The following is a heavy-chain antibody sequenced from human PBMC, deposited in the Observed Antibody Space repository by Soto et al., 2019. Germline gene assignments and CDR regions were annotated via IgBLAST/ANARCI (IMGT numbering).Heavy chain of an antibody. J-gene: IGHJ6*02. D-gene: IGHD2-15*01. CDR1: GFTFSSYA. CDR2: ISYDGSNK. Sequence: GGSLRLSCAASGFTFSSYAMHWVRQAPGKGLEWVAVISYDGSNKYYADSVKGRFTISRDNSKNTLYLQMNSLRAEDTAVYYCARDLCSGGSCYYYYYGMDVWGQGTTVTV. V-gene: IGHV3-30-3*01. CDR3: ARDLCSGGSCYYYYYGMDV.